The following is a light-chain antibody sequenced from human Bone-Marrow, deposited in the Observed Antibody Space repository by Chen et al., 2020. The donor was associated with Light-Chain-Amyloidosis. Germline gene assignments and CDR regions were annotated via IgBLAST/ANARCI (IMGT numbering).Light chain of an antibody. J-gene: IGLJ3*02. Sequence: SYALTQPPSVSVSPGQTARITCAGDDLPTKYAYWYQQKPGQAPVLVVHRDTERPSGISARVSVSGSGTTATVTISGVQAEDEDDYNCQSAVRSGSYEVMFGGGTKLTVL. CDR3: QSAVRSGSYEVM. V-gene: IGLV3-25*03. CDR2: RDT. CDR1: DLPTKY.